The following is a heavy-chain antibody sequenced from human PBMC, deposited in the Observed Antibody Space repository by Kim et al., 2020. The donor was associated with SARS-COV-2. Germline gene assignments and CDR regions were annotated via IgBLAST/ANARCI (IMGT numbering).Heavy chain of an antibody. CDR2: ISSSSTI. Sequence: GGSLRLSCAASGFTFSSYSMNWVRQAPGKGLEWVSYISSSSTIYYADSVKGRFTISRDNAKNSLYLQMNSLRDEDTAVYYCAREVVVVVAATRYGMDVWGQGTTVTVSS. J-gene: IGHJ6*02. V-gene: IGHV3-48*02. D-gene: IGHD2-15*01. CDR1: GFTFSSYS. CDR3: AREVVVVVAATRYGMDV.